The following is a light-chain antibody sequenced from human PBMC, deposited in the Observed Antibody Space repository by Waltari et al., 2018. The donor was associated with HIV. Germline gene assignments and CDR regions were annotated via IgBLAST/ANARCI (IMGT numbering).Light chain of an antibody. Sequence: SYELTQPPSVSVSPGQTASITCSGAKLGDKYACWYQQKPGQSPVLVIYQDSKRPSGIHERVSGSNSGNTATLTISGTQAMDEADYYCQAWDSSTAVFGGGTKLTVL. J-gene: IGLJ2*01. CDR1: KLGDKY. V-gene: IGLV3-1*01. CDR3: QAWDSSTAV. CDR2: QDS.